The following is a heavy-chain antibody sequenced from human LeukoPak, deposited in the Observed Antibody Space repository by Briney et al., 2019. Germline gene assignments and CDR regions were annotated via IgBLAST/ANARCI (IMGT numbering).Heavy chain of an antibody. V-gene: IGHV4-4*09. Sequence: PSETLSLTCTVSGGSIRSSYCSWIRQPPGKGLEWVGYISTSGSTNYNPSLKSRVTISVDTSKNQFSLKLTSVTAADTAVYYCARGLTGTFGYWGQGTLVTVSS. CDR1: GGSIRSSY. J-gene: IGHJ4*02. CDR2: ISTSGST. CDR3: ARGLTGTFGY. D-gene: IGHD1-7*01.